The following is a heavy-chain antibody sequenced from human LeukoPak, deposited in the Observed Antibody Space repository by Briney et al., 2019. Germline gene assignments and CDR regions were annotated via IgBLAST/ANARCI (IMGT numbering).Heavy chain of an antibody. D-gene: IGHD4-11*01. CDR1: GFTFRYYW. Sequence: GGSLRLSCAASGFTFRYYWMHWVRQAPGKGLVWVSRISSDGSTTDYLDSVKGRFTISRDNAKNTLFLQMDSLRAEDTAVYYCARDLFTVTTSRDYWGQGTLVTV. V-gene: IGHV3-74*01. J-gene: IGHJ4*02. CDR3: ARDLFTVTTSRDY. CDR2: ISSDGSTT.